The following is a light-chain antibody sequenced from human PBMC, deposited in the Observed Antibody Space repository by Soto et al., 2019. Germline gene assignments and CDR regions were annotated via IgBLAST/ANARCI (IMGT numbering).Light chain of an antibody. V-gene: IGKV3-20*01. CDR1: QDITSNY. CDR2: GAS. J-gene: IGKJ5*01. CDR3: QQYGSSFT. Sequence: EIVLPQSPDPRSLSPAQKPELTFQASQDITSNYLAWYQQRPGQAPRLLIYGASSKATDIPDRFSGSGSGTDFTLPISRLEPEDFAVYYCQQYGSSFTFGQGTRLEIK.